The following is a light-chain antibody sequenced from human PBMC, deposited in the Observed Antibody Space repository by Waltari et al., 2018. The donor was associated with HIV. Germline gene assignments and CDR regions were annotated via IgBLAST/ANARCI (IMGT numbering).Light chain of an antibody. CDR3: SSYAGTNNWV. CDR1: GSDVGAYTY. CDR2: EVS. V-gene: IGLV2-8*01. J-gene: IGLJ3*02. Sequence: QSALTQPPSASGSPGQSVTISCTGTGSDVGAYTYVSCYQPHPGKAPKVLIYEVSKRPSGVPDRFSGSKSDNTASLTVSGLQADDEADYYCSSYAGTNNWVFGGGTKLTVL.